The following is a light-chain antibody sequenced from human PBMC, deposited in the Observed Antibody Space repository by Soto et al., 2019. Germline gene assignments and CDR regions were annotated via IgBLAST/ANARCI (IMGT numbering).Light chain of an antibody. J-gene: IGKJ2*01. Sequence: DIQLTQSPSFLSASVGDRVTITCRASQGISNYLAWYQQKLGKVPKLLIYAASTLQSGVPSRFSGSGSGTEFTLTISSLQPEDFATYYCQQLNSYPTFGQGTKLEIK. CDR2: AAS. CDR1: QGISNY. V-gene: IGKV1-9*01. CDR3: QQLNSYPT.